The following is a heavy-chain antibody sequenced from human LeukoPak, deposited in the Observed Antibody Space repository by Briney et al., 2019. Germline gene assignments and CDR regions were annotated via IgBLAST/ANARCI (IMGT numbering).Heavy chain of an antibody. V-gene: IGHV3-21*05. J-gene: IGHJ4*01. CDR1: GLTFSPFG. CDR3: ARSLSGYPY. CDR2: ISGDSSYI. D-gene: IGHD5-12*01. Sequence: GGSLRLSCAASGLTFSPFGMNWVRQAPGKGLELVSYISGDSSYIYYADSLKGRFTVSRDNAKNSLYLHMNSLRAEDTAIYYCARSLSGYPYWGQGTLVTVSS.